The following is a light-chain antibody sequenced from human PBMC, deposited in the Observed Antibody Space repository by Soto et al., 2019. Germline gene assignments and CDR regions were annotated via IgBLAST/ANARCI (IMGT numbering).Light chain of an antibody. CDR2: GAS. Sequence: IGMTQSPDPLAVSPGVRDTLSCRASPSVSSNLAWYQQKHGQAPRLLIYGASTRATGITARFRGSGSGTEFTLTIISLQSEDFAVYYCHQYNNWPPEYTFGQGTNLEIK. V-gene: IGKV3-15*01. CDR3: HQYNNWPPEYT. CDR1: PSVSSN. J-gene: IGKJ2*01.